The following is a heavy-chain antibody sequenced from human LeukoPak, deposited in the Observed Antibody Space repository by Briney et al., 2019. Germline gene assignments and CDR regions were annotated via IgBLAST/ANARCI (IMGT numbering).Heavy chain of an antibody. V-gene: IGHV3-49*03. CDR2: IRSKSYGGTT. Sequence: GGSLRLSCTASGFTFGDYAMSWFRQAPGKGLERVGFIRSKSYGGTTEYAASVKGRFTISRDDYKSIAYLQMNSLKTEDTAVYYCTRDVVAGLYYYYYYYMDVWGKGTTVTVSS. J-gene: IGHJ6*03. CDR1: GFTFGDYA. D-gene: IGHD6-19*01. CDR3: TRDVVAGLYYYYYYYMDV.